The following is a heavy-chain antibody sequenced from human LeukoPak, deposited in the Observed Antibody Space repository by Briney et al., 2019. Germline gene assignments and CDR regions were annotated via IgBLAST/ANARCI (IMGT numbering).Heavy chain of an antibody. CDR2: IYYGGST. D-gene: IGHD3-22*01. V-gene: IGHV4-59*08. CDR3: ARHGSGYSFWFGP. Sequence: SETLSLTCTVSGGSISSYYWNWIRQPPGKGPEWIGYIYYGGSTNYNPSLRSRVTISVDTSKNQFSLKLTSVTAADTAVYYCARHGSGYSFWFGPWGQGTLVTVSS. CDR1: GGSISSYY. J-gene: IGHJ5*02.